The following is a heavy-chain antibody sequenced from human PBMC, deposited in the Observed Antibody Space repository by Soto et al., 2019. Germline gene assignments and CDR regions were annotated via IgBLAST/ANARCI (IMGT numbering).Heavy chain of an antibody. Sequence: SETLSLTCTVSGASISTGDYYWSWTRQSPGKGLEWIGYSHNSGSTFHNPSLRGRATISLDTSKNQFSLKLSSVTATDTAAYYCARSLAAAGTYYYYYMDVWGKGTTVTVSS. CDR3: ARSLAAAGTYYYYYMDV. V-gene: IGHV4-30-4*01. D-gene: IGHD6-13*01. CDR1: GASISTGDYY. J-gene: IGHJ6*03. CDR2: SHNSGST.